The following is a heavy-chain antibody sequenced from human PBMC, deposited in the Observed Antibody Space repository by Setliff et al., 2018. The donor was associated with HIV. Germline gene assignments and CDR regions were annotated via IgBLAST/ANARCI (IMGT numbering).Heavy chain of an antibody. CDR1: GGSISSSSYY. J-gene: IGHJ4*02. V-gene: IGHV4-39*02. CDR2: LYYRGTT. Sequence: SETLSLTCTVSGGSISSSSYYWGWIRQPPGKGPEWIGSLYYRGTTYYNPSLKSRVTISTGTSNNQFSLTLSSVTAADTAVYYCARDTGYYSRGGPVDYWGQGTLVTVSS. CDR3: ARDTGYYSRGGPVDY. D-gene: IGHD2-15*01.